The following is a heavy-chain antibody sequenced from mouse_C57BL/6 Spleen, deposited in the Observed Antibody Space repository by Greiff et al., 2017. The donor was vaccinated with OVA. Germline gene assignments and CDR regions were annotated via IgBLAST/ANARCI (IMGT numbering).Heavy chain of an antibody. Sequence: EVMLVESGGGLVKPGGSLKLSCAASGFTFSSYAMSWVRQTPEKRLEWVATISDGGSYTYYPDNVKGRFTISRDNAKNNLYLQMSHLKSEDTAMYYCAREHYSNYDFDYWGQGTTLTVSS. CDR3: AREHYSNYDFDY. J-gene: IGHJ2*01. V-gene: IGHV5-4*01. CDR1: GFTFSSYA. CDR2: ISDGGSYT. D-gene: IGHD2-5*01.